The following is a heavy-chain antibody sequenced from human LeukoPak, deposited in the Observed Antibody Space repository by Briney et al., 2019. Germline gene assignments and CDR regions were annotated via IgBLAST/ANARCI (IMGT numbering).Heavy chain of an antibody. CDR1: GGSISSYY. V-gene: IGHV4-59*01. CDR2: IYYSGST. CDR3: ARGGTAVIAPYAFDI. J-gene: IGHJ3*02. Sequence: SETLSLTCTVSGGSISSYYWGWIRQPPGKGLEWIGYIYYSGSTNCNPSVKSRVAMSVDTSKKQFSLKLSSLTAADTAVYYCARGGTAVIAPYAFDIWGQGTMVTVSS. D-gene: IGHD4-23*01.